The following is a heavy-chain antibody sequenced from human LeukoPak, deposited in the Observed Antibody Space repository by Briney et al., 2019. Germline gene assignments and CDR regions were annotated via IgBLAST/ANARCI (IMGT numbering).Heavy chain of an antibody. D-gene: IGHD3-22*01. J-gene: IGHJ5*02. CDR1: GGSISSYY. V-gene: IGHV4-59*12. CDR2: IYYSGST. Sequence: SETLSLTCTVSGGSISSYYWSWIRQPPGKGLEWIGYIYYSGSTNYNPSLKSRVTISVDTSKNQFSLKLSSVTAADTAVYYCARDGPNPPQIVVVITGFDPWGQGTLVTVSS. CDR3: ARDGPNPPQIVVVITGFDP.